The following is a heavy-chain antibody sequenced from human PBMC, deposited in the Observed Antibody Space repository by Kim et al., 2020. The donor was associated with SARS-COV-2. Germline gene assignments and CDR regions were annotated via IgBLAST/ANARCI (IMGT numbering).Heavy chain of an antibody. CDR3: AREVRDYVWGSYRSGFDY. D-gene: IGHD3-16*02. Sequence: KGRFTITRDNAKNSLYLQMNSLRAEDTAVYYCAREVRDYVWGSYRSGFDYWGQGTLVTVSS. V-gene: IGHV3-48*03. J-gene: IGHJ4*02.